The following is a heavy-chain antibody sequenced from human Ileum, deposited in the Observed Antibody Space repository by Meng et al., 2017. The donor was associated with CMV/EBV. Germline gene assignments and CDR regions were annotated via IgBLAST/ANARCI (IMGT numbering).Heavy chain of an antibody. CDR1: GFSFSNYA. D-gene: IGHD1-14*01. CDR3: AKGRSGPGPHDRPLEH. Sequence: GESLKISCAAPGFSFSNYAMTWVRQAPGKGLEWVSVIGGIGSPTFYADSVRGRFTISRDNSKNTVDLQRNGLRGDDTAVYYCAKGRSGPGPHDRPLEHWGQGARVTVSS. CDR2: IGGIGSPT. V-gene: IGHV3-23*01. J-gene: IGHJ4*02.